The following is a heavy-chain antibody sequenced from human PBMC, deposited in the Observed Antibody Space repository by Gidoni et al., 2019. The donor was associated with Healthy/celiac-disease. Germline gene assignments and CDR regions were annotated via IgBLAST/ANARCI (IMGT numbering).Heavy chain of an antibody. Sequence: HSGSTNYNPSLKSRVTISVDTSKNQFSLKLSSVTAADTAVYYCARLRWGYYYYMDVWGKGTTVTVSS. V-gene: IGHV4-34*01. J-gene: IGHJ6*03. D-gene: IGHD3-16*01. CDR2: HSGST. CDR3: ARLRWGYYYYMDV.